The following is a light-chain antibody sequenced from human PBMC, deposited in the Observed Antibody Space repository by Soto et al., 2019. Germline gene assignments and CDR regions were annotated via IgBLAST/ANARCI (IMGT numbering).Light chain of an antibody. V-gene: IGLV2-14*01. J-gene: IGLJ1*01. CDR1: SSDVGSYNY. CDR2: EVS. Sequence: QSVLTQPASVSGSPGQSITISCTGTSSDVGSYNYVSWYQQHPGKAPKLMIYEVSNRPSGVSDRFSGSKSGNTASLTISGLQAEDEADYYCSSFKGTNSFVFGTGTKLTVL. CDR3: SSFKGTNSFV.